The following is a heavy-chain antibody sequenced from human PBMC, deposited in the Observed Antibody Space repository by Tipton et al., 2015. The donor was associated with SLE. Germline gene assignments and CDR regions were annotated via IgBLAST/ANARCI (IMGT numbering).Heavy chain of an antibody. Sequence: TLSLTCAVSGYSISSSYYWGWIRQPPGKGLEWIGYIYYSGSTNYNPSLKSRVTISVDTSKNQFSLKLSSVTAADTAVYYCARQSLGDAFDIWGQGTMVTVSS. CDR1: GYSISSSYY. J-gene: IGHJ3*02. CDR2: IYYSGST. V-gene: IGHV4-38-2*01. CDR3: ARQSLGDAFDI.